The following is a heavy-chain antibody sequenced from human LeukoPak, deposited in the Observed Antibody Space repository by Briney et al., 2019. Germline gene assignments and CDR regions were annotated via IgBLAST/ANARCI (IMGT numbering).Heavy chain of an antibody. V-gene: IGHV3-23*01. D-gene: IGHD2-8*01. CDR2: ISGSGGST. CDR1: GFTFDDYA. J-gene: IGHJ4*02. Sequence: PGRSLKLSCVASGFTFDDYAMHWVRQTPGKGLEWVSAISGSGGSTYYADSVKGRFTISRDNSKNTLYLQMNSLRAEDTAVYYCAKEELGYCTNGVCPAGWYWGRGTLVTVSS. CDR3: AKEELGYCTNGVCPAGWY.